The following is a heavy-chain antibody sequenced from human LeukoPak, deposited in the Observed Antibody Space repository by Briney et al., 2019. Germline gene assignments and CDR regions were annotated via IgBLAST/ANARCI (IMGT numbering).Heavy chain of an antibody. CDR2: INPIFRTA. Sequence: GASVTVSCKASGGTFSSYAISWVRQAPGQGLEWMGGINPIFRTANYAQKFQGRVTITTDESTSTAYMELSSLRSEDTAVYYCARGKTLDSSGLVYWGQGTLVTVSS. J-gene: IGHJ4*02. D-gene: IGHD3-22*01. V-gene: IGHV1-69*05. CDR3: ARGKTLDSSGLVY. CDR1: GGTFSSYA.